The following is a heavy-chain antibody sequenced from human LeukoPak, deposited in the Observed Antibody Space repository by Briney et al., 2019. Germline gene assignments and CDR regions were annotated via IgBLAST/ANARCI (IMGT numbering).Heavy chain of an antibody. CDR3: ARTPIYYFDNSGYYN. J-gene: IGHJ4*02. V-gene: IGHV4-4*07. CDR2: IYSSGST. CDR1: GGSISPYY. Sequence: SETLSLTCTVSGGSISPYYWSWIRQPAGKGLEWIGLIYSSGSTSYNPSLKSRVTMSVDTSKKQFSLRLSSVTAADTAVYYCARTPIYYFDNSGYYNWGQGTLVTVSS. D-gene: IGHD3-22*01.